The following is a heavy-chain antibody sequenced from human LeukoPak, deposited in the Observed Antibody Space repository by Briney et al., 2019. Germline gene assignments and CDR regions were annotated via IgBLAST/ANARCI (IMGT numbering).Heavy chain of an antibody. CDR1: GGSISSYY. CDR2: IYYSGST. J-gene: IGHJ4*02. CDR3: ARELRYSSSWYGGYYFDY. Sequence: SETLSLTCTVSGGSISSYYWSWIRQPPGKGLEWIGYIYYSGSTNYNPSLKSRVTISVDTSKNQFSLKLSSVTAADTAVYYCARELRYSSSWYGGYYFDYWGQGTLVTVSS. D-gene: IGHD6-13*01. V-gene: IGHV4-59*08.